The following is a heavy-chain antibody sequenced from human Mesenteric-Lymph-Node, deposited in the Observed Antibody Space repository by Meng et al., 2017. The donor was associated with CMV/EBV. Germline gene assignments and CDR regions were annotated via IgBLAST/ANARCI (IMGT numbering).Heavy chain of an antibody. CDR3: ARTLVATIGGFDY. Sequence: KASGYTFTGYYMHWGRQAPGQGLEWMGRINPNSGGTNYAQKFQGRVTMTRDTSISTAYMELSRLRSDDTAVYYCARTLVATIGGFDYWGQGTLVTVSS. CDR2: INPNSGGT. J-gene: IGHJ4*02. D-gene: IGHD5-12*01. V-gene: IGHV1-2*06. CDR1: GYTFTGYY.